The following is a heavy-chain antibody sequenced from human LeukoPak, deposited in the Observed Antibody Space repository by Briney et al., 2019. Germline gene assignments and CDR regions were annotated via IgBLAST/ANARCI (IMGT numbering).Heavy chain of an antibody. Sequence: SETLSLTCAVYGGSFSGYYWSWIRQPPGKGLEWIGEINHSGSTNYNPSLKSRVTISVDTSKNQFSLKLSSVTAADTAVYYCAVGYDFSYWGQGTLVTVSS. V-gene: IGHV4-34*01. CDR2: INHSGST. CDR3: AVGYDFSY. CDR1: GGSFSGYY. D-gene: IGHD5-12*01. J-gene: IGHJ4*02.